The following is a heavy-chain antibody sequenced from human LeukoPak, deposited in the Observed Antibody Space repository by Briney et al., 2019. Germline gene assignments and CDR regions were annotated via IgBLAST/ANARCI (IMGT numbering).Heavy chain of an antibody. CDR3: ARAGYDFWSGYYPNWFDP. CDR1: GGTFSSYA. J-gene: IGHJ5*02. V-gene: IGHV1-69*05. CDR2: IILIFGTA. Sequence: SVKVSCKASGGTFSSYAISWVRQAPGQGLEWMGGIILIFGTANYAQKFQGRVTITTEESTSTAYMELSSLRSEDTAVYYCARAGYDFWSGYYPNWFDPWGQGTLVTVSS. D-gene: IGHD3-3*01.